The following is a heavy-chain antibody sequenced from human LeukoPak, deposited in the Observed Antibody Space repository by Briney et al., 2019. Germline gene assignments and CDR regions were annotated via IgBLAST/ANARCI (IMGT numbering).Heavy chain of an antibody. V-gene: IGHV1-2*02. J-gene: IGHJ4*02. D-gene: IGHD6-19*01. CDR2: INPNSGGT. CDR1: GYTFTGYY. Sequence: ASVKVSCKVSGYTFTGYYMHWVRQAPGQGLEWMGWINPNSGGTKYAQKFQGRVTMTRDTSISTAYMELSRLRSDDTAVYYCARDSSGWYMYWGQGTLVTVSS. CDR3: ARDSSGWYMY.